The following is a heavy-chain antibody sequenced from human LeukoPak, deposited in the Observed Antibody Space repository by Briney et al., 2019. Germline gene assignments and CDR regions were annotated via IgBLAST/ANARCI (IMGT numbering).Heavy chain of an antibody. CDR1: GGSISSYY. CDR2: IYYSGST. J-gene: IGHJ4*02. CDR3: ARHLAYCGGDCYSGYFDY. V-gene: IGHV4-39*01. Sequence: KSSETLSLTCTVPGGSISSYYWSWIRQPPGKGLEWIGSIYYSGSTYYNPSLKSRVTISVDTSKNQFSLKLSSVTAADTAVYYCARHLAYCGGDCYSGYFDYWGQGTLVTVSS. D-gene: IGHD2-21*02.